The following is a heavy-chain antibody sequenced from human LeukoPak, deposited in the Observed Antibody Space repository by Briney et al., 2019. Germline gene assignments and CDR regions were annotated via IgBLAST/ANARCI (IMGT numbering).Heavy chain of an antibody. D-gene: IGHD6-19*01. CDR2: ISWNSGSI. Sequence: PGRSLRLSCAASGFTFDDYAMHWVRQAPGKGLEWVSGISWNSGSIAYADSVRGRFTISRDNAKNSLYLQMNGLRPEDTALYYCAKGYLIVLADNFDYWGQGTLVTVSS. J-gene: IGHJ4*02. CDR1: GFTFDDYA. V-gene: IGHV3-9*01. CDR3: AKGYLIVLADNFDY.